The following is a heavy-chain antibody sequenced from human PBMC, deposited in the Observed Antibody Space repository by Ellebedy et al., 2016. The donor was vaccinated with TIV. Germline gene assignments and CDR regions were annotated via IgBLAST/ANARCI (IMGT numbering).Heavy chain of an antibody. J-gene: IGHJ3*02. V-gene: IGHV4-39*07. CDR1: GGSISSSGYS. Sequence: MPSETLSLTCTVSGGSISSSGYSWGWSRQPPGKGLGWIGNIYYSGSTDYNPSLKSQVTISVDTSKNQFSLKLSSVTAADTAVYYCARYVGPTGAYDIWGQGTMVTVSP. CDR3: ARYVGPTGAYDI. D-gene: IGHD3-10*01. CDR2: IYYSGST.